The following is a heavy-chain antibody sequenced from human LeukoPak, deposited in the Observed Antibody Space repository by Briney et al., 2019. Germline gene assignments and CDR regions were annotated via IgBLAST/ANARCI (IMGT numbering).Heavy chain of an antibody. CDR3: ARDTPSSYGSRHDAFDI. Sequence: PGGSLRLSCAASGFTFSTYSMNWVRQAPGKGLEWVSSISSSSSYIYYADSVKGRFTISRDNARNSLYLQMNSLRAEGTAVYYCARDTPSSYGSRHDAFDIWGQGTMVTVSS. CDR1: GFTFSTYS. V-gene: IGHV3-21*01. D-gene: IGHD2-2*01. CDR2: ISSSSSYI. J-gene: IGHJ3*02.